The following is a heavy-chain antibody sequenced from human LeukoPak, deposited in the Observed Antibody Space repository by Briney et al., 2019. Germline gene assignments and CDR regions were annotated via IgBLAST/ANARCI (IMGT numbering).Heavy chain of an antibody. D-gene: IGHD2-15*01. CDR2: INSDGSNT. CDR1: GFTFSNYW. Sequence: PGGSLRLSCAASGFTFSNYWMHWVRQAPGKGLVWVSHINSDGSNTSYADSVRGRFTISRDNAENTLYLQMNTLRAEDTAVYYCARVKVRFCSGGSCYYEYYFDYWGQGTLVTVSS. J-gene: IGHJ4*02. V-gene: IGHV3-74*01. CDR3: ARVKVRFCSGGSCYYEYYFDY.